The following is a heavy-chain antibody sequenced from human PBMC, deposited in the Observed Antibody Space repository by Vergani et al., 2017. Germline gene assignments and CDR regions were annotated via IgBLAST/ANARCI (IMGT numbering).Heavy chain of an antibody. J-gene: IGHJ4*02. CDR1: GGTFSSYA. D-gene: IGHD4-17*01. CDR3: ARDPDYGDVSLFDY. V-gene: IGHV1-69*01. CDR2: ITPIFGTA. Sequence: QVQLVQSGAEVKKPGSSVKVSCKASGGTFSSYAISWVRQAPGQGLEWMGGITPIFGTANYAQKFQGRVTITADESTSTAYMELSSLRSDDTAVYYCARDPDYGDVSLFDYWGQGTLVTVSS.